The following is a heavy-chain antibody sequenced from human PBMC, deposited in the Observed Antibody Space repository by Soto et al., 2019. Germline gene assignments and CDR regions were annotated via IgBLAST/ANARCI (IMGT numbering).Heavy chain of an antibody. CDR2: ISYDGSNK. Sequence: QVQLVESGGGVVQPGRSLRLSCAASGFTFSSYGMHWVRQAPGKGLEWVAVISYDGSNKYYADSVKGRFTIFRDNSKNTLYLQMNSLRAEDTAVYYCAKDGAVDIVATITLGAFDIWGQGTMVTVSS. CDR3: AKDGAVDIVATITLGAFDI. J-gene: IGHJ3*02. V-gene: IGHV3-30*18. D-gene: IGHD5-12*01. CDR1: GFTFSSYG.